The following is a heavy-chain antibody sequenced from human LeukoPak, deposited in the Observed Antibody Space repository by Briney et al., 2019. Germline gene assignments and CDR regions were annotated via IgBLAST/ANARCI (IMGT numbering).Heavy chain of an antibody. D-gene: IGHD3-22*01. Sequence: GRSLRLSCAASGFTFSSYGMHWVRQAPGKGLEWVAVISYDGSNKYYADSVKGRFTISRDNSKNTLYLQMNSLRAEDTAVYYCAKDLNEDYYDSPDYWGQGTLVTVSS. CDR2: ISYDGSNK. J-gene: IGHJ4*02. V-gene: IGHV3-30*18. CDR3: AKDLNEDYYDSPDY. CDR1: GFTFSSYG.